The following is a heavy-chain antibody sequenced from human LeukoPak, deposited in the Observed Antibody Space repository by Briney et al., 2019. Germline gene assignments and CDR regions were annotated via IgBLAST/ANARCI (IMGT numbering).Heavy chain of an antibody. J-gene: IGHJ5*02. CDR2: IYYSGST. CDR1: GGSISSHY. D-gene: IGHD2-2*01. CDR3: ARVIVVVPAASSANWFDP. Sequence: SETLSLTCTVSGGSISSHYWSWIRQPPGKGLEWIGYIYYSGSTNYNPSLKSRVTISVDTSKNQFSLKLSSVTAADTAVYYCARVIVVVPAASSANWFDPGGQGTLVTVSS. V-gene: IGHV4-59*11.